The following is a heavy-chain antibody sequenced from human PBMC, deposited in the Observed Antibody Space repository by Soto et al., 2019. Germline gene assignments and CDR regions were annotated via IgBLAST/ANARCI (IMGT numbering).Heavy chain of an antibody. J-gene: IGHJ6*03. CDR2: TYYRSRWYN. CDR1: GDSVSSNGAA. Sequence: PSQTLSLTCAISGDSVSSNGAAWNWIRQSPSRGLEWLGRTYYRSRWYNDYAVSVKSRITVNPDTSKNQFSLQLTSVTPEDTAVYYCAGTTSHYWYYMDVWGKGTTVTVSS. D-gene: IGHD1-7*01. CDR3: AGTTSHYWYYMDV. V-gene: IGHV6-1*01.